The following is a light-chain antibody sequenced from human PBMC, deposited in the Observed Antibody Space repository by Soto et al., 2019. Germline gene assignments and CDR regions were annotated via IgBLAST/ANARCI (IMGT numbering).Light chain of an antibody. J-gene: IGLJ2*01. CDR1: TGPVSSGHY. CDR3: LLSFNTIVV. CDR2: DTF. Sequence: QAVVTQEPSLTLSPGGTVTLTCGSSTGPVSSGHYVYWFQHKPGQAPRTLIYDTFNKHSWTPARFSGSLLGGKAALTLSGAQPEDEADYFCLLSFNTIVVFGGGTKLTVL. V-gene: IGLV7-46*01.